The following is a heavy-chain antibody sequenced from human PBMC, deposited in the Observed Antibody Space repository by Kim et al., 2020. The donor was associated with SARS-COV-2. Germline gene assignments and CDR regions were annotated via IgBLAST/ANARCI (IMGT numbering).Heavy chain of an antibody. CDR2: MNPNSGNT. CDR1: GYTFTSYD. J-gene: IGHJ2*01. CDR3: ARGAITYYYGSGSYWPWYFDL. Sequence: ASVKVSCKASGYTFTSYDINWVRQATGQGLEWMGLMNPNSGNTGYAQKFQGRVTMTRNTSISAAYMELSSLRSEDTAVYYCARGAITYYYGSGSYWPWYFDLCGRGTLVTVSS. D-gene: IGHD3-10*01. V-gene: IGHV1-8*01.